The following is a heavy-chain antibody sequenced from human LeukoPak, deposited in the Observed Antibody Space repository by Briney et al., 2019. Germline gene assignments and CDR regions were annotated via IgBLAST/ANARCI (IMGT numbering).Heavy chain of an antibody. CDR2: IDAYSGNT. J-gene: IGHJ3*02. Sequence: ASVEVSCKAFGYTFTTYGVSWVRQAPGQGLEWMGWIDAYSGNTNYVQRFQGRVTMTTDTSTSTAYMELRSLRSDETAVYYCARDRPGDEAFDIWGQGTTVTVSS. CDR1: GYTFTTYG. D-gene: IGHD3-10*01. CDR3: ARDRPGDEAFDI. V-gene: IGHV1-18*01.